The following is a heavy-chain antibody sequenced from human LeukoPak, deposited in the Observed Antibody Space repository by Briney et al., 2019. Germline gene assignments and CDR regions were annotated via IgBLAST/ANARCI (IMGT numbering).Heavy chain of an antibody. J-gene: IGHJ5*02. D-gene: IGHD6-13*01. Sequence: GGSLRLSCAASGFIFSDYYMTWIRQSPGKGLEWLSYIDSSGDVIYYADSVKGRFTISRDNAKNSLYLQMSSLRAEDTAVYYCAKGTHSSSWHWFDPWGQGTLVTVST. CDR3: AKGTHSSSWHWFDP. CDR2: IDSSGDVI. CDR1: GFIFSDYY. V-gene: IGHV3-11*01.